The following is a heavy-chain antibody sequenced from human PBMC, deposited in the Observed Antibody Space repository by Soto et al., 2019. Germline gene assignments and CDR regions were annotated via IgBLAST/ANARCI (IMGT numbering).Heavy chain of an antibody. CDR1: GGTFSNYG. V-gene: IGHV1-69*12. CDR2: ISPLFGTA. Sequence: QVQLVQSGTEVKQPGSSVKVSCKASGGTFSNYGVSWVRQAPGQGLEWMGGISPLFGTANDAQKFQGRVTITADESTGTSYMELSRLRSEDTAMYYCAIGYYYYGLDVWGQGTTVTVSS. CDR3: AIGYYYYGLDV. J-gene: IGHJ6*02.